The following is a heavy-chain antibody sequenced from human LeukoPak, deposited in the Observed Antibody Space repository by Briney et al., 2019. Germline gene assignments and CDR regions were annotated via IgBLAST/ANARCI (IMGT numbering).Heavy chain of an antibody. CDR2: ISGSGAST. J-gene: IGHJ5*02. CDR1: GLTFSSHA. CDR3: AKSHHDSEGHSWFDP. Sequence: GGPLRLSCAASGLTFSSHAMSWVRQAPGKGLEWVSGISGSGASTFYADSVKGRFTTSRDNPKNTLYLQMNSLRADDTAVYYCAKSHHDSEGHSWFDPWGQGTLVAVSS. D-gene: IGHD4-11*01. V-gene: IGHV3-23*01.